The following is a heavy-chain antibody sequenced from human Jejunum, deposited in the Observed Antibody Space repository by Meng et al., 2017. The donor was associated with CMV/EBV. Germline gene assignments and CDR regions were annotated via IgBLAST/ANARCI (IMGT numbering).Heavy chain of an antibody. CDR2: INQGGNEK. CDR3: ARGGGRYEY. Sequence: SCEVSGFTLSSYLMSWVRQAPGKGLEWVANINQGGNEKYYVDSVRGRFTISRDNTKNSLYLQMNSLRAEDTAVYYCARGGGRYEYWGQGTLVTVSS. D-gene: IGHD6-19*01. J-gene: IGHJ4*02. CDR1: GFTLSSYL. V-gene: IGHV3-7*01.